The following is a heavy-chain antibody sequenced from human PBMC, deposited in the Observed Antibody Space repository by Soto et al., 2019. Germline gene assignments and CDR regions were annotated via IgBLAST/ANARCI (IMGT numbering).Heavy chain of an antibody. CDR1: GYTFINYH. CDR3: AKSPRGEMATD. CDR2: INTYNGMT. Sequence: QVQLVQSGGEVKKPGASVTVSCKASGYTFINYHITWVRQAPGQGLEWMAWINTYNGMTDYAQKFPGRVTMTRDTSTSTAYTELRTLGSDDTAVFFCAKSPRGEMATDWGQGTLVTVSS. D-gene: IGHD5-12*01. V-gene: IGHV1-18*01. J-gene: IGHJ4*02.